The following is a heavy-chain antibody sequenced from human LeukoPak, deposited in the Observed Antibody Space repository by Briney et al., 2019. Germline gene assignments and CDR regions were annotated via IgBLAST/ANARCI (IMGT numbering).Heavy chain of an antibody. CDR3: ARGLSGSYFPWFDP. Sequence: SETLSLTCAVYGGSFSGYYWSWIRQPPGKGLEWIGEINHSGSTNYNPSLKSRVTISVDTSKNQFSLKLSSVTAADTAVYYCARGLSGSYFPWFDPWGQGTLVTVSS. CDR1: GGSFSGYY. D-gene: IGHD1-26*01. V-gene: IGHV4-34*01. J-gene: IGHJ5*02. CDR2: INHSGST.